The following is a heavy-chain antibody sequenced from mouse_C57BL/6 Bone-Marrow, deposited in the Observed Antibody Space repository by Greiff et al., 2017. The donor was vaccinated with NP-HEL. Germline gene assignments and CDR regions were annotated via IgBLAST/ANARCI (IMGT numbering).Heavy chain of an antibody. D-gene: IGHD2-4*01. Sequence: QVQLKQSGAELARPGASVKLSCKASGYTFTSYGISWVKQRTGQGLEWIGEIYPRSGNTYYNEKFKGKATLTADKSSSTAYMELRSLTSEDSAVYFCASGIYYDYDGFAYWGQGTLVTVSA. CDR1: GYTFTSYG. CDR2: IYPRSGNT. V-gene: IGHV1-81*01. J-gene: IGHJ3*01. CDR3: ASGIYYDYDGFAY.